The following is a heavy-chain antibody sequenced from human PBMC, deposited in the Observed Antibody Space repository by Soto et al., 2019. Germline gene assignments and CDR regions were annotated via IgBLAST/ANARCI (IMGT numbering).Heavy chain of an antibody. J-gene: IGHJ4*02. CDR1: GFTFSSYW. CDR3: ARARSGTDSSGYYPSDY. CDR2: IKQDGSEK. D-gene: IGHD3-22*01. Sequence: GGSLRLSCAASGFTFSSYWMSWVRQAPGKGLEWVANIKQDGSEKYYVDSVEGRFTISRDNAKNSLYLQMNSLRAEDTAVYYCARARSGTDSSGYYPSDYWGQGTLVTVSS. V-gene: IGHV3-7*01.